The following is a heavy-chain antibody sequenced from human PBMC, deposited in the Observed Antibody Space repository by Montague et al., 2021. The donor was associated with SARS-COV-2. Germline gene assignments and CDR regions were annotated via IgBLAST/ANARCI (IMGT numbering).Heavy chain of an antibody. V-gene: IGHV4-61*08. CDR2: TYNTGRT. CDR3: ATEMPAYDVFDI. CDR1: GGSVTSGDYY. D-gene: IGHD2-2*01. Sequence: SEALSLTCTVSGGSVTSGDYYWTWIRQPPGKGLEWIGYTYNTGRTNYNPSLKSRVTISMDTSKNQFSLKVDSVSAADTAVYYCATEMPAYDVFDIWGQGTMVTVSS. J-gene: IGHJ3*02.